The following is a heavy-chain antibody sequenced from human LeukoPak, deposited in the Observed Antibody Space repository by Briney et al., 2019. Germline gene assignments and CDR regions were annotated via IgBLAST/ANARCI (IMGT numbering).Heavy chain of an antibody. V-gene: IGHV4-39*01. Sequence: SETLSLTCTVSGGSISSSRHYWGWIRQPPGKGLEWIGSIYYSGSTYYNPSLKSRVTISVDTSKNQFSLKLSSVTAADTAVYYCARQPRTVAGPYFSDYWGQGTLVTVSS. J-gene: IGHJ4*02. CDR1: GGSISSSRHY. D-gene: IGHD6-19*01. CDR2: IYYSGST. CDR3: ARQPRTVAGPYFSDY.